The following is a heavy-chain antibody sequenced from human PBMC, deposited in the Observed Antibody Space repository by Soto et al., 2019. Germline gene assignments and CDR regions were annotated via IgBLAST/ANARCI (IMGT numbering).Heavy chain of an antibody. Sequence: SVKVSCKASGGTFSSYAISWVRQAPGQGLEWMGGIIPIFGTANYAQKFQGRVTITADESTSTAYMELSSLRSEDTAVYYCARDRAGTTSGRDYYYGMDVWGQGTTVTLSS. CDR3: ARDRAGTTSGRDYYYGMDV. CDR2: IIPIFGTA. CDR1: GGTFSSYA. D-gene: IGHD1-7*01. V-gene: IGHV1-69*13. J-gene: IGHJ6*02.